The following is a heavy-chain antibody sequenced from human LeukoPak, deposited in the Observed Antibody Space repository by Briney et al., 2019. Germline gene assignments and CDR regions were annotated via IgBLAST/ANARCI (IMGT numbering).Heavy chain of an antibody. CDR1: GGTFSSYA. D-gene: IGHD1-26*01. J-gene: IGHJ4*02. CDR2: IIPIFGTA. V-gene: IGHV1-69*13. CDR3: AREGGSSFDY. Sequence: SVKVSCKASGGTFSSYAICWVRQAHGKVLERMGGIIPIFGTANYAQKFQGRVTITADESTSTAYMELSSLRSEDTAVYYCAREGGSSFDYWGQGTLVTVSS.